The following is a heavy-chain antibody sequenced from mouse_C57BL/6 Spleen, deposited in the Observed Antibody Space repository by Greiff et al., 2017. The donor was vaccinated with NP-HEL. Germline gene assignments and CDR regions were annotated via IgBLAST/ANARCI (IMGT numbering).Heavy chain of an antibody. CDR2: SSSGGSYT. V-gene: IGHV5-6*01. CDR3: ARLNWDGFDY. J-gene: IGHJ2*01. Sequence: EVKLVESGGDLVKPGGSLKLSCAASGFTFSSYGMSWVRQTPDKRLEWVATSSSGGSYTYYPDSVKGRFTISRDNAKNTLYLQTSSLKSEDTAMYDCARLNWDGFDYWGQGTTLTVSS. CDR1: GFTFSSYG. D-gene: IGHD4-1*01.